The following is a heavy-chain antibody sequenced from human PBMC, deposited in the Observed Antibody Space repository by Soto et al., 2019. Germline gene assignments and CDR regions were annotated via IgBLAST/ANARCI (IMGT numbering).Heavy chain of an antibody. CDR3: VRGGGRYGDYVQEDV. Sequence: QVQLVESGGGVVQPGRSLRLSCAASGFTFSSYGMHWVRQAPGKGLEWVAVIWYDGSNKYYADSVKGRFTISRDNSKNTRDLQRNSLRVEGTAVYYCVRGGGRYGDYVQEDVLGEGTMVSV. CDR1: GFTFSSYG. CDR2: IWYDGSNK. J-gene: IGHJ3*01. V-gene: IGHV3-33*01. D-gene: IGHD4-17*01.